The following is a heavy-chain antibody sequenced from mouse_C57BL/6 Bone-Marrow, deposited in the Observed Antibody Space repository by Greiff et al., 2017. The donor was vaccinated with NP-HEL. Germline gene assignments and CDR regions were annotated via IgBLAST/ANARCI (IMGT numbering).Heavy chain of an antibody. CDR2: INPNNGGT. Sequence: EVKLMESGPELVKPGASVKIPCKASGYTFTDYNMDWVKQSHGKSLEWIGDINPNNGGTIYNQKFKGKATLTVDKSSSTAYMELRSLTSEDTAVYYCARGGIILRSFAYWGQGTLVTVSA. D-gene: IGHD1-1*01. V-gene: IGHV1-18*01. CDR1: GYTFTDYN. CDR3: ARGGIILRSFAY. J-gene: IGHJ3*01.